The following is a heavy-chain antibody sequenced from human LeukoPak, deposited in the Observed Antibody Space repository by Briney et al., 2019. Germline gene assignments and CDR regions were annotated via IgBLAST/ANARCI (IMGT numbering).Heavy chain of an antibody. CDR3: VRADGDEGFDY. Sequence: SQTLSLTCAVSGGSISSGGYSWSWIRQPPGKGLEWIGYIYHSGSTYYNPSLKSRVTISVDRSKNQFSLKLSSVTAADTAVYYCVRADGDEGFDYWGQGTLVTVSS. CDR1: GGSISSGGYS. V-gene: IGHV4-30-2*01. D-gene: IGHD4-17*01. CDR2: IYHSGST. J-gene: IGHJ4*02.